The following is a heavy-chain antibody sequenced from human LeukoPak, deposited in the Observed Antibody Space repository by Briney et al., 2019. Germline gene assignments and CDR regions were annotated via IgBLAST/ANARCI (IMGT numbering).Heavy chain of an antibody. D-gene: IGHD6-19*01. V-gene: IGHV3-30-3*01. CDR1: GFTFSSYA. J-gene: IGHJ4*02. CDR3: AREEYSSGWYGRSTYYFDY. CDR2: ISYDGSNK. Sequence: GRPLRLSCAASGFTFSSYAMHWVRQAPGKGLEWVAVISYDGSNKYYADSVKGRFTISRDNSKNTLYLQMNSLRAEDTAVYYCAREEYSSGWYGRSTYYFDYWGQGTLVTVSS.